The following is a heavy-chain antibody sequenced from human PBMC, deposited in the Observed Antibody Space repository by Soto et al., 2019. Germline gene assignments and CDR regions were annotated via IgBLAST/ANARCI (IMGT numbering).Heavy chain of an antibody. CDR3: ASYYDYIWGSYRFDY. J-gene: IGHJ4*02. D-gene: IGHD3-16*02. V-gene: IGHV4-4*02. Sequence: SETLSLTCAVSSGSISSSNWWSWVRQPPGKGLEWIGYIYYSGSTNYNPSLKSRVTISVDTSKNQFSLKLSSVTAADTAVYYCASYYDYIWGSYRFDYWGQGTLVTVSS. CDR1: SGSISSSNW. CDR2: IYYSGST.